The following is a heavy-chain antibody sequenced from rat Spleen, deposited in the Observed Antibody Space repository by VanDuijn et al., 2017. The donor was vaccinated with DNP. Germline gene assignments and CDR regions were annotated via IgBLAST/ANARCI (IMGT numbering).Heavy chain of an antibody. CDR3: ARWVRYFDY. D-gene: IGHD1-1*01. CDR1: GYSITSNY. CDR2: ISYSGNT. J-gene: IGHJ2*01. V-gene: IGHV3-1*01. Sequence: EVQLQESGPGLVKPSQSLSLACSVTGYSITSNYWGWVRKFPGNKMEWMGYISYSGNTSYNPSLKSRISITRDTSKNQFFLQLNSVTTEDTATYYCARWVRYFDYWGHGVMVTVSS.